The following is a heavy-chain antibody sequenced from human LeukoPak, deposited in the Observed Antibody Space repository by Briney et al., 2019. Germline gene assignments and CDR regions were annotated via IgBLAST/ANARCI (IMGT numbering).Heavy chain of an antibody. V-gene: IGHV3-74*01. CDR1: GFTFSSYW. D-gene: IGHD5-18*01. CDR2: INSDGSST. Sequence: GGSLRLSCAASGFTFSSYWMHWVRQAPGKGLVWVSRINSDGSSTSYADSVKGRFTTSRDNAKNTLYLQMNSLRAEDTAVYYCATWIQPWSDFDYWGQGTLVTVSS. J-gene: IGHJ4*02. CDR3: ATWIQPWSDFDY.